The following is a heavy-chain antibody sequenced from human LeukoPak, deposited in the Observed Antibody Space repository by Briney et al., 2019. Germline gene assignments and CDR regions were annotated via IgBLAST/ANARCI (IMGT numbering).Heavy chain of an antibody. V-gene: IGHV4-34*01. CDR2: INHSGST. D-gene: IGHD3-22*01. J-gene: IGHJ4*02. Sequence: ETLSLTCAVYGGSFSGYYWSWIRQPPGKGLEWIGEINHSGSTNYNPSLKSRVTISVDTSKNQFSLKLSSVTAADTAVYYCARERFRGYYDSSGYYDYWGQGTLVTVSS. CDR3: ARERFRGYYDSSGYYDY. CDR1: GGSFSGYY.